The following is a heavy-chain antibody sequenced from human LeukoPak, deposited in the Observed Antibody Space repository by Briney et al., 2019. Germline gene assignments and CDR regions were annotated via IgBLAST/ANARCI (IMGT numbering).Heavy chain of an antibody. D-gene: IGHD3-9*01. CDR2: INHSGST. V-gene: IGHV4-34*01. CDR1: GGSFSGYY. CDR3: ARRFPRYFYYYYMDV. J-gene: IGHJ6*03. Sequence: SETLSLTCAVYGGSFSGYYWSWIRQPPGKGLEWIGEINHSGSTNYNPSLKSRVTISVDTSKNQFSLKLSSVTAAGTAVYYCARRFPRYFYYYYMDVWGKGTTVTISS.